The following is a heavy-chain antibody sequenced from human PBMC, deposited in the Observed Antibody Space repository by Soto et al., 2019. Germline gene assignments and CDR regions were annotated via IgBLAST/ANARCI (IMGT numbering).Heavy chain of an antibody. CDR1: GGAFIGFY. CDR3: ARGMGEESTFYKYYVMDV. J-gene: IGHJ6*02. CDR2: INHSGRI. V-gene: IGHV4-34*01. Sequence: AETLSLTCAVYGGAFIGFYCIFSRHPPFKWLEWIVEINHSGRIKYNAPLKSRVTISVDTSKKQFSLKLSSVTAADTAVYYCARGMGEESTFYKYYVMDVWGQGTTVTVSS. D-gene: IGHD3-16*01.